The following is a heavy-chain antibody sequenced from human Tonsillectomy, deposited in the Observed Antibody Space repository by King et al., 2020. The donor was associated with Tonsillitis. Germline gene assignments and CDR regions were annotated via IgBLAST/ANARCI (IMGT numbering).Heavy chain of an antibody. CDR3: TRDPKWDGSGNWGFDY. Sequence: VQLVESGGGLVQPGRSLRLSCTASGFTFGDYAMSWFRQAPGKGLEWVGFIRSKAYGGTTEYAASVKGRFSISRDDSKSIAYLQMNSLKTEDTAVYYCTRDPKWDGSGNWGFDYWGQGTLVTVSS. J-gene: IGHJ4*02. V-gene: IGHV3-49*03. D-gene: IGHD3-10*01. CDR2: IRSKAYGGTT. CDR1: GFTFGDYA.